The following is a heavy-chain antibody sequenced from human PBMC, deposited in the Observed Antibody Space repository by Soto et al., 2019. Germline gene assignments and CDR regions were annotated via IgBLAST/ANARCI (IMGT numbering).Heavy chain of an antibody. CDR1: GYSFSDYF. Sequence: QVQLVQSGAEVTKSGASVKVSCKPSGYSFSDYFIQWVRQAPGQGLEWVAWINPKTAATNYAKKFQGRVSLTWDTSSTTAYMELTRLRTDDTAVSYCAKIKLVLNYYNGIDVWGQVHTVIVSS. CDR3: AKIKLVLNYYNGIDV. V-gene: IGHV1-2*02. CDR2: INPKTAAT. J-gene: IGHJ6*02.